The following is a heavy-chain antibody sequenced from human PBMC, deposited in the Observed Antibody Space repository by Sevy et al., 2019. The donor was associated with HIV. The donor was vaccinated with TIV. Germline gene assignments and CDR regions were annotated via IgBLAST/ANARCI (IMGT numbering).Heavy chain of an antibody. J-gene: IGHJ6*02. D-gene: IGHD5-12*01. CDR2: SSPFTGSP. CDR3: GKCTLWVYDPTNRKCGMDV. V-gene: IGHV1-18*01. CDR1: GYNFINYG. Sequence: ASVKGSCKASGYNFINYGISWVRQAPGQGLEWVGGSSPFTGSPNYPQKLQDRVTVTTDTATNTAYMELRNLRSDDTAVYYCGKCTLWVYDPTNRKCGMDVWGQGTTVTVSS.